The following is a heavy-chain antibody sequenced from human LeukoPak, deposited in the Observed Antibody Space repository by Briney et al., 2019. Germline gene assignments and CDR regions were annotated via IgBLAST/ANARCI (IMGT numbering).Heavy chain of an antibody. CDR2: ISSSSSYI. J-gene: IGHJ4*02. Sequence: GGSLRLSCAASGFTFSSYSMNWFPKPQGKGLGWFYSISSSSSYIYYADSVKGRFTISRDNAKNSLYLQMNSLRAEDTAVYYCARDAAAAMVGGYYFDYWGQGTLVTVSS. CDR3: ARDAAAAMVGGYYFDY. CDR1: GFTFSSYS. D-gene: IGHD5-18*01. V-gene: IGHV3-21*01.